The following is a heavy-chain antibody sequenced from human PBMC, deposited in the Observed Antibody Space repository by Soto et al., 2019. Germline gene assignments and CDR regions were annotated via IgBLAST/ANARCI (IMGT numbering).Heavy chain of an antibody. Sequence: PSETLSLTCTVSGDSISRNGYFWTWIRQHPGKGLEWIGYIYYSGSSYYNPSLKSRVIISVDTSKNYFSLNLTAVTAADTAVYYCARGTMLRGPGYYYAMDVWGQGTTVTVSS. J-gene: IGHJ6*02. V-gene: IGHV4-31*03. CDR2: IYYSGSS. CDR3: ARGTMLRGPGYYYAMDV. CDR1: GDSISRNGYF. D-gene: IGHD3-10*01.